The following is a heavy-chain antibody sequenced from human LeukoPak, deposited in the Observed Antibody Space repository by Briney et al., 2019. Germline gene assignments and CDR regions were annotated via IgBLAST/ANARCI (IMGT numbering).Heavy chain of an antibody. V-gene: IGHV3-21*01. D-gene: IGHD5-24*01. CDR2: ISSSSSYI. Sequence: GGSLRLSCATSGFTFSSYSMNWVRQAPGKGLEWVSSISSSSSYIYYADSVKGRFTISRDNAKNSLYLQMNSLRAEDTAVYYCARGRWRDGYNINYYYYYMDVWGKGTTVTISS. J-gene: IGHJ6*03. CDR3: ARGRWRDGYNINYYYYYMDV. CDR1: GFTFSSYS.